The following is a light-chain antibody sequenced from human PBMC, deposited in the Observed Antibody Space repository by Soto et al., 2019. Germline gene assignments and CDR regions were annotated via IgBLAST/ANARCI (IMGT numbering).Light chain of an antibody. V-gene: IGKV1-5*03. Sequence: DIQMTQSPSTLSASVGDRVTITCRASQSISSWLAWYQQKPGKAPKLLIYKASSLESGVPSRFSGSGSGTEFTLTISSLQPDDFATYYCQQYQKDTPGTFGQGTKVDIK. CDR2: KAS. J-gene: IGKJ1*01. CDR3: QQYQKDTPGT. CDR1: QSISSW.